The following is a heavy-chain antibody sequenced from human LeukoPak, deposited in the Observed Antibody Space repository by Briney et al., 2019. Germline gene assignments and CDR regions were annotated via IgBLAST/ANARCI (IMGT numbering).Heavy chain of an antibody. J-gene: IGHJ3*02. CDR1: GFTFSSYA. CDR3: ARDQRYSYGSDAFDI. D-gene: IGHD5-18*01. Sequence: GGSLRLSCAASGFTFSSYAMHWVRQAPGKGLEWVAVISYDGSNKYYADSVKGRFTISRDNSKNTLYLQMNSLRAEDTAVYYCARDQRYSYGSDAFDIWGQGTMVTVSS. CDR2: ISYDGSNK. V-gene: IGHV3-30-3*01.